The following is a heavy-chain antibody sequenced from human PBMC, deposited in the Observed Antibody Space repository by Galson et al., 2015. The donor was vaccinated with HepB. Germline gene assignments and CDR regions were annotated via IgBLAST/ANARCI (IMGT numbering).Heavy chain of an antibody. CDR1: GGSFSSYY. D-gene: IGHD6-25*01. Sequence: ETLSHTCAVYGGSFSSYYWNWIRHPPGKGPEWIGEINPSGSTNYNPSLKSRVTISADTSKNQFSLKLSSVIAADTAVYYCARGGSRAAGVPLWGQGTTVTVSS. CDR3: ARGGSRAAGVPL. J-gene: IGHJ6*02. CDR2: INPSGST. V-gene: IGHV4-34*01.